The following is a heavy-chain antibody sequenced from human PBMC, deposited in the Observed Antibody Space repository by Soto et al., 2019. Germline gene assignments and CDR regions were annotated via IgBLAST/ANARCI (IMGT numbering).Heavy chain of an antibody. V-gene: IGHV5-10-1*01. D-gene: IGHD3-22*01. Sequence: TVCTKVSWDRCVGYGSSRVIKINGKGLEWMGRIDPSDSYTNYSPSFQGHVTISADKSISTAYLQWSSLKASDTAMYYCARADKEGYYYYGMDVWGQGTTGTGAS. CDR3: ARADKEGYYYYGMDV. J-gene: IGHJ6*02. CDR2: IDPSDSYT. CDR1: WDRCVGYG.